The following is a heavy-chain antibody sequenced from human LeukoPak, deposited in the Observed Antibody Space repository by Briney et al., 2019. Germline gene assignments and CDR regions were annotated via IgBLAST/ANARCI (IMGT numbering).Heavy chain of an antibody. J-gene: IGHJ4*02. CDR3: VRNMVRGVVYFDS. V-gene: IGHV3-30*04. CDR2: ISYDGSNK. D-gene: IGHD3-10*01. CDR1: GFTFSSYA. Sequence: PGRSLRLSCAASGFTFSSYAMHWVRQAPGKGLEWVAVISYDGSNKYYADSVKGRFTISRGNAKNTLYLQMNSLRVEDTAVYYCVRNMVRGVVYFDSWGQGALVTVSS.